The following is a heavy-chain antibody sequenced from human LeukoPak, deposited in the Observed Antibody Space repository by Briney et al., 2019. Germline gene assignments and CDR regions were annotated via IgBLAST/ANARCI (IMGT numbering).Heavy chain of an antibody. D-gene: IGHD3-10*01. J-gene: IGHJ5*02. Sequence: PSETLSLTCTVSGGSISSSSYYWGWIRQPPGKGLEWIGSIYYSGSTYYNSSLKSRVTISVDTSKNQFSLKLSSVTAADTAVYYCARLPSMVRGVRRYNWFDPWGQGTLVTVSS. CDR2: IYYSGST. V-gene: IGHV4-39*07. CDR3: ARLPSMVRGVRRYNWFDP. CDR1: GGSISSSSYY.